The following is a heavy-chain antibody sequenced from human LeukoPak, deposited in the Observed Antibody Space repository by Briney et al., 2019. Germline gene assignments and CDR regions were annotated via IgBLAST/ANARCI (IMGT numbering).Heavy chain of an antibody. J-gene: IGHJ3*02. CDR3: VTDYGGSSGAFDI. CDR2: ISSSSSDI. CDR1: GFTLSSYA. V-gene: IGHV3-21*01. D-gene: IGHD4-23*01. Sequence: GGSLRLSCTGSGFTLSSYAMNWVRRAPGQGLEWVSSISSSSSDIYYTDSVKGRFTISRDNAKNSLYLQMNSLRAEDTAVYYCVTDYGGSSGAFDIWGHGTMVTVCS.